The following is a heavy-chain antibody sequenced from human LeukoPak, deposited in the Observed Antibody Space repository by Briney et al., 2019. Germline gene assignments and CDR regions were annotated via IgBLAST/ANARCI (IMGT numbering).Heavy chain of an antibody. CDR2: IYYSGST. CDR1: GGSISSHY. Sequence: PSETLSLTCTVSGGSISSHYWSWIRQPPGKVLEWIGYIYYSGSTNYNPSLKSRVTISVDTSKTQFSLKMSSVAAADTVVYYCAIDVSGYRSPYYYMDVWGKGTTVTVSS. J-gene: IGHJ6*03. V-gene: IGHV4-59*11. D-gene: IGHD3-22*01. CDR3: AIDVSGYRSPYYYMDV.